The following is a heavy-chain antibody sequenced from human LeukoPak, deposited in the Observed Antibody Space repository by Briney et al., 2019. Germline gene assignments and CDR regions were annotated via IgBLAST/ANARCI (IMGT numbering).Heavy chain of an antibody. CDR2: ISSSSSTI. Sequence: GGSLRLSCAASGFTFSDYYMSWIRQAPGKGLEWVSYISSSSSTIYYADSVKGRFTLSRDNAKKSLYLQMNSLRAEDTAVYYCVRTYCSSTSCYWAPGYWGQGTLVTVSS. CDR3: VRTYCSSTSCYWAPGY. V-gene: IGHV3-11*04. CDR1: GFTFSDYY. D-gene: IGHD2-2*01. J-gene: IGHJ4*02.